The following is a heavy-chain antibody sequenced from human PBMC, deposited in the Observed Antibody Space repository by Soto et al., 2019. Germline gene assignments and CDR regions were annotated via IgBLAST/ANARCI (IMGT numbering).Heavy chain of an antibody. Sequence: SVKVSCKASGGTFSSYAISWVRQAPGQGLEWMGGIIPIFGTANYAQKFQGRVTITADESTSTAYMELSSLRSEDTAVYYCARRTTSMADPPRGLNWFDPWGQGTLVTVSS. D-gene: IGHD4-4*01. CDR2: IIPIFGTA. J-gene: IGHJ5*02. V-gene: IGHV1-69*13. CDR1: GGTFSSYA. CDR3: ARRTTSMADPPRGLNWFDP.